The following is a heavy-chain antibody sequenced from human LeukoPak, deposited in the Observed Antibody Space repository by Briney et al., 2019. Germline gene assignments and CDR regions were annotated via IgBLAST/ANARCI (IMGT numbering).Heavy chain of an antibody. J-gene: IGHJ4*02. V-gene: IGHV3-30*02. CDR2: IHTDQTIQ. CDR3: AKDDRWLQFCC. CDR1: GFTFSGFG. Sequence: GGSLRLSCAASGFTFSGFGMHWVRQAPGKGLEWVAYIHTDQTIQYYADSVKGRFTISRDNSKNTLYLQMNSLRAEDTAVYYCAKDDRWLQFCCWGQGTLVTVSA. D-gene: IGHD5-24*01.